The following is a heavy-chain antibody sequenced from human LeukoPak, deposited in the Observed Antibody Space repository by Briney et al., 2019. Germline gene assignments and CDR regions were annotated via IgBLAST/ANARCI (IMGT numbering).Heavy chain of an antibody. CDR2: INHSGST. Sequence: SETLSLTCAVYGGSFSGYYWSWIRQPPGKGLEWIGEINHSGSTNYNPSLKSRVTISVDTSKNQFSLKLSSVTAADTAVYYCARGTDENNWFDPWGQGILVTVSS. V-gene: IGHV4-34*01. CDR3: ARGTDENNWFDP. D-gene: IGHD4-17*01. J-gene: IGHJ5*02. CDR1: GGSFSGYY.